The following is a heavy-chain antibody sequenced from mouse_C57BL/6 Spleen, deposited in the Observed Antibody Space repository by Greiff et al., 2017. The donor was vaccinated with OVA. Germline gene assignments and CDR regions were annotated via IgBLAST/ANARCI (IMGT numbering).Heavy chain of an antibody. CDR1: GYTFTSYW. D-gene: IGHD2-5*01. CDR3: TKSYYSNFYYFDY. J-gene: IGHJ2*01. V-gene: IGHV1-5*01. Sequence: VQLQQSGTVLARPGASVKMSCKTSGYTFTSYWMHWVKQRPGQGLEWIGAIYPGNSDTSYNQKFKGKAKLTAVTSASTAYMELSSLTNEDSAVYYCTKSYYSNFYYFDYWGQGTTLTVSS. CDR2: IYPGNSDT.